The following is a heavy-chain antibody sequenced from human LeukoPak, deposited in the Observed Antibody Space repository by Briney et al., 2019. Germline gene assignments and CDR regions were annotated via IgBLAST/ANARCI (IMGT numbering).Heavy chain of an antibody. CDR2: IYPGDSDT. Sequence: GESLKISCKGSGYSFTSYWIGWVRQMPGKGLEWVGIIYPGDSDTRYSPSFQGQVTISADKSISTAYLQWSSLKASDTAMYYCARGAKYYGSGSYHFDYWGQGTLVTVSS. CDR3: ARGAKYYGSGSYHFDY. J-gene: IGHJ4*02. V-gene: IGHV5-51*01. D-gene: IGHD3-10*01. CDR1: GYSFTSYW.